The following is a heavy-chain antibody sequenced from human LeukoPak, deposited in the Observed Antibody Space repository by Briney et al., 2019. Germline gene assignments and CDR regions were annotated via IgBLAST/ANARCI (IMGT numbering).Heavy chain of an antibody. J-gene: IGHJ3*02. CDR1: GFTFDDYA. D-gene: IGHD4-17*01. CDR2: ISWNSGSI. V-gene: IGHV3-9*01. Sequence: GRSPRLSCAASGFTFDDYAMHWVRQAPGKGLEWVSGISWNSGSIGYADSVKGRFTISRDNAENSLYLQMNNLRAEDTALYYCAKDTAQDYGDYEGNAFDIWGQGTMVTVSS. CDR3: AKDTAQDYGDYEGNAFDI.